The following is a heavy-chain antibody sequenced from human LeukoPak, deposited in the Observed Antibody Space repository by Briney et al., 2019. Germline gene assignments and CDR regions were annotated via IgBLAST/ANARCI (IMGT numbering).Heavy chain of an antibody. D-gene: IGHD1-26*01. CDR1: GGSFSGYY. CDR3: ARRSGSYYPQPFDY. J-gene: IGHJ4*02. CDR2: INHSGST. Sequence: SETLSLTCAVYGGSFSGYYWSWIRQPPGKGLEWIGEINHSGSTNYNPSLKSRVTISVDTSKNQFSLKLSSVTAADTAVYYCARRSGSYYPQPFDYWGQGTLVTVSS. V-gene: IGHV4-34*01.